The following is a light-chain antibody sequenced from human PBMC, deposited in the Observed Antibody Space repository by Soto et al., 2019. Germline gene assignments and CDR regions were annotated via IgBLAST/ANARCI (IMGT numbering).Light chain of an antibody. J-gene: IGLJ1*01. CDR1: SSDVGGYDY. Sequence: QSALTQPASVSGSPGQSITISCTGSSSDVGGYDYVSWYQQHPGKVPKLMIYEVSNRPSGVADRFSGSNSGNTASLTISGLQAEDEADYYCFSDTSSATRVFGTGTKLTVL. CDR2: EVS. V-gene: IGLV2-14*01. CDR3: FSDTSSATRV.